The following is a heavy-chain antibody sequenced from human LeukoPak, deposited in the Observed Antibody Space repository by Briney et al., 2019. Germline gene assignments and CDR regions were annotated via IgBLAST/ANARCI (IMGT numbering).Heavy chain of an antibody. V-gene: IGHV4-59*08. CDR2: IYYSGST. Sequence: SETLSLTCTVSGGSISSYYWSWIRQPPGKGLEWIGYIYYSGSTNYNPSLTSRVTISVDTSKNQFSLKLSSVPAADTAVYYCARRIGGKGFDPWGQGTLVTVSS. D-gene: IGHD4-23*01. CDR1: GGSISSYY. J-gene: IGHJ5*02. CDR3: ARRIGGKGFDP.